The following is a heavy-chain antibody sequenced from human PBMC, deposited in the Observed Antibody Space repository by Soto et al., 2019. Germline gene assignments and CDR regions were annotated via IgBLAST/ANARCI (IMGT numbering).Heavy chain of an antibody. CDR2: IIPIFGTA. V-gene: IGHV1-69*01. Sequence: QVQLVQSVAEVKKPGSSVKVSCKASGGTFSSYSINWVRQAPGQGLEWMGEIIPIFGTANYAQKFQGRVTMNAAEATSPVSMELSIPRSDDTAVDYCAGDDASDSGGIEYWGQGTLVTVSS. CDR1: GGTFSSYS. D-gene: IGHD3-16*01. CDR3: AGDDASDSGGIEY. J-gene: IGHJ4*02.